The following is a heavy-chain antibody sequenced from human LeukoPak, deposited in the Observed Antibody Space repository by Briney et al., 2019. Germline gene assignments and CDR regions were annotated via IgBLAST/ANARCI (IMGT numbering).Heavy chain of an antibody. CDR1: GFTFTNYG. D-gene: IGHD4-17*01. CDR2: IQYDGRKK. V-gene: IGHV3-30*02. J-gene: IGHJ5*01. Sequence: GGSLRLSCAASGFTFTNYGMHWVRQAPGKGLEWVAFIQYDGRKKLCGDSVKGRCTISRDTSSNTIFLQVDSLRGEDTAVYYCAKGNGAFLTPDSWGQGALVTVSS. CDR3: AKGNGAFLTPDS.